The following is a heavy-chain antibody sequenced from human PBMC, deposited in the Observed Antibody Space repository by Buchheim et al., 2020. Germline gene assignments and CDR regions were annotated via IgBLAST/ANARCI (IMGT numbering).Heavy chain of an antibody. V-gene: IGHV3-30*03. D-gene: IGHD4-17*01. J-gene: IGHJ4*02. CDR1: AFTFSSYG. Sequence: QVQLVESGGGVVQPGSSLRLSCAASAFTFSSYGMHWVRQAPGKGLEWMALISFDGDNKNYADSVKGRFTISRDNSKNTLFLELNSLRAEDTAVYYCASTAGYAYGDSSLDSWGQGTL. CDR3: ASTAGYAYGDSSLDS. CDR2: ISFDGDNK.